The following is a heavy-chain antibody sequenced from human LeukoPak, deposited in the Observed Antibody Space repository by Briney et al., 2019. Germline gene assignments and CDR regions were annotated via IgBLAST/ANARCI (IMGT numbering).Heavy chain of an antibody. CDR1: GGSIRSSYYY. V-gene: IGHV4-39*01. D-gene: IGHD1-1*01. J-gene: IGHJ5*02. CDR3: GRHVQAPSFDP. Sequence: PSETLSLTCTVSGGSIRSSYYYWGWIRQPPGKGLEWIGSIYYNGNTYYNPSLKSRVTISADTSTNHFSLKLTSVTAADTAVYYCGRHVQAPSFDPWGQGTLVTVSS. CDR2: IYYNGNT.